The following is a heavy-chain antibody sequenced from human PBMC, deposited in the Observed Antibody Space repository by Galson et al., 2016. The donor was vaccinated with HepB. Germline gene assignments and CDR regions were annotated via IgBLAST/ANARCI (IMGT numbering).Heavy chain of an antibody. D-gene: IGHD6-19*01. CDR2: ISYDGSTN. V-gene: IGHV3-30-3*02. Sequence: SLRLSCAASGFTFKKYAMYWVRQAPGKGLEWVAVISYDGSTNNYADSARGRFTISRDNSKNRLYLQMNSLRPEDTATYYCAKNVQSSCWYSIQYLEKFYYYGNWGQGALVTVSS. CDR1: GFTFKKYA. CDR3: AKNVQSSCWYSIQYLEKFYYYGN. J-gene: IGHJ4*02.